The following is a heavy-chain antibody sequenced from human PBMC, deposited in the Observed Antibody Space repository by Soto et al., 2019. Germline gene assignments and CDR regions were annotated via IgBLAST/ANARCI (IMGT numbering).Heavy chain of an antibody. V-gene: IGHV4-38-2*02. CDR1: GYSIGSGYY. J-gene: IGHJ4*02. CDR3: ARDRRGYSYGVDY. CDR2: IYHSGST. Sequence: SETLSLTCAVSGYSIGSGYYWGWIRQPPGKGLEWIGSIYHSGSTYYNPSLKSRVTISVDTSKNQFSLKLSSVTAADTAVYYCARDRRGYSYGVDYWGQGTLVTVSS. D-gene: IGHD5-18*01.